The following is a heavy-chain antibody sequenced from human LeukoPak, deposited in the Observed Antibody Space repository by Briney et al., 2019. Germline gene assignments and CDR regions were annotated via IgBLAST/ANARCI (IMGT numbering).Heavy chain of an antibody. CDR1: GFTFSSYA. V-gene: IGHV3-23*01. CDR3: AEDRDRIAGLIYFDY. CDR2: ISGSGGST. D-gene: IGHD6-13*01. Sequence: PGGSLRLSCAASGFTFSSYAMSWVRQAPGKGLEWVSAISGSGGSTYYADSVKGRFTISRDNSKNTLYLQMNSLRAEDTAVYYCAEDRDRIAGLIYFDYWGQGTLVTVSS. J-gene: IGHJ4*02.